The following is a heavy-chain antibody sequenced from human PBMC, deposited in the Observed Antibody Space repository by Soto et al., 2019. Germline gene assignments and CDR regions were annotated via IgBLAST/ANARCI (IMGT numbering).Heavy chain of an antibody. V-gene: IGHV1-8*01. CDR1: GYTLTSYD. J-gene: IGHJ6*03. Sequence: ASVKVSCKASGYTLTSYDINWVRQATGQGLEWMGWMNPNSGNTGYAQKFQGRVTMTRNTSISTAYMELSSLRSEDTAVYYCARVPRTAAARIPSYYYYMDVWGKGTTVTVSS. CDR2: MNPNSGNT. CDR3: ARVPRTAAARIPSYYYYMDV. D-gene: IGHD6-13*01.